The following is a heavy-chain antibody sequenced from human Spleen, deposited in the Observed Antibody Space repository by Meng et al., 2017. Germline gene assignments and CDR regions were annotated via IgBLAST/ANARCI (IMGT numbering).Heavy chain of an antibody. D-gene: IGHD6-13*01. CDR1: GYTFTTYD. CDR3: ARGHYRLAAAGTGYY. J-gene: IGHJ4*02. CDR2: ISADNGNT. Sequence: ASVKVSCKASGYTFTTYDISWGRQAPGQGLEWMVWISADNGNTNYAQKLQGRVTMTTDTPTSTAYMELTSLRTDDTAVYYCARGHYRLAAAGTGYYWGQGTLVTVSS. V-gene: IGHV1-18*01.